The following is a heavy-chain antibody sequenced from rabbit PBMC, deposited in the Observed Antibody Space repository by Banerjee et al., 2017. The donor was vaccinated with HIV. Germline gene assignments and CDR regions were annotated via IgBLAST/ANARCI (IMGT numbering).Heavy chain of an antibody. CDR3: ARVTGYGITSGHPTRLDL. Sequence: QEQLEESGGDLVKPEGSLTLTCTASGFSFSSVYWIYWIRQAPGKGLEWIACIYAGSSGVTTYASWAKGRFTISLDSAQNTVFLRMTSLTAADTATYFCARVTGYGITSGHPTRLDLWGQGTLVTVS. J-gene: IGHJ3*01. CDR1: GFSFSSVYW. D-gene: IGHD1-1*01. CDR2: IYAGSSGVT. V-gene: IGHV1S45*01.